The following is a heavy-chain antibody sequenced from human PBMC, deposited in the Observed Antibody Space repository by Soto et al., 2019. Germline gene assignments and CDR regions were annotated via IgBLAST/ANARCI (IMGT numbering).Heavy chain of an antibody. CDR1: GGTFSSYA. J-gene: IGHJ2*01. Sequence: QVQLVQSGAEVKKPGSSVKVSCKASGGTFSSYAISWVRQAPGQGLEWMGGIIPIFGTANYAQKFQGRVTITAHESTSTAYKELRSLRSGATVLYYCAIVPGGSSSSSRYNWYFDLWGRGTLVTVS. D-gene: IGHD6-6*01. V-gene: IGHV1-69*01. CDR2: IIPIFGTA. CDR3: AIVPGGSSSSSRYNWYFDL.